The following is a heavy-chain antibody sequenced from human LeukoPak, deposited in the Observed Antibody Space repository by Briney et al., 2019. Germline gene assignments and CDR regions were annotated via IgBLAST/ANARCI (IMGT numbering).Heavy chain of an antibody. D-gene: IGHD4-11*01. V-gene: IGHV3-21*01. CDR1: GFTFSSYS. CDR3: ARAHDYSNPYIDY. J-gene: IGHJ4*02. CDR2: ISSSSSYI. Sequence: GGSLRLSCAASGFTFSSYSMNWVRRAPGKGLEWVSSISSSSSYIYYADSVKGRFTISRDNAKNSLYLQMNSLRAEDTAVYYCARAHDYSNPYIDYWGQGTLVTVSS.